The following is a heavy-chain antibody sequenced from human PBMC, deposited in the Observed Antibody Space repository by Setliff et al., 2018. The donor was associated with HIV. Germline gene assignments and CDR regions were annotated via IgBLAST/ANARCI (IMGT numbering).Heavy chain of an antibody. D-gene: IGHD3-22*01. CDR1: GYTFTNYG. J-gene: IGHJ2*01. CDR3: ARYDDSSGHYWYFDL. Sequence: ASVKVSCKASGYTFTNYGISWVRQAPGQGLEWMGWISAYNGNTNYAQKLQGRVTMTTETSTSTAYMELRSLRSDDTAVYYCARYDDSSGHYWYFDLWGRGTLVTVSS. CDR2: ISAYNGNT. V-gene: IGHV1-18*01.